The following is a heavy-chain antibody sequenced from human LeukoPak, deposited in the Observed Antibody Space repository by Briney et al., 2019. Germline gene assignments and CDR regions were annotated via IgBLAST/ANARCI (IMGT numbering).Heavy chain of an antibody. V-gene: IGHV4-59*08. CDR2: IYYSGST. D-gene: IGHD2-15*01. Sequence: SETLSLTCTVSGGSISSYYWNWIRQSPGKGLEWIGYIYYSGSTNYNPSLKSRVTISVDTSKNQFSLNLSSVTAADTAVYYCARRYFSGGSCYPRHFDFWGQGTLVTVSS. CDR1: GGSISSYY. CDR3: ARRYFSGGSCYPRHFDF. J-gene: IGHJ4*02.